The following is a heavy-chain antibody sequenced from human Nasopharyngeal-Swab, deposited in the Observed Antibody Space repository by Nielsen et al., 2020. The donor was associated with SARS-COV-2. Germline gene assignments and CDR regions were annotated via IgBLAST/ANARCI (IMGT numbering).Heavy chain of an antibody. CDR2: IIPIFGTA. CDR3: ARGTVDIVSTVRPNTY. J-gene: IGHJ4*02. V-gene: IGHV1-69*13. D-gene: IGHD5/OR15-5a*01. Sequence: SVKVSCKASGGTFSRHGISWVRQAPGQGLEWMGGIIPIFGTANYAQKFQGRVTITADESTSTVYMELSSLRSEDTAIYYCARGTVDIVSTVRPNTYWGQGTLVTVSS. CDR1: GGTFSRHG.